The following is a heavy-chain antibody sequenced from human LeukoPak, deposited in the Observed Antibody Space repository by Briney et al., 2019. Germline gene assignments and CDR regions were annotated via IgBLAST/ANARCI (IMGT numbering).Heavy chain of an antibody. CDR2: INPNSGGT. CDR1: GYTFTGYY. J-gene: IGHJ4*02. Sequence: ASVKESFKASGYTFTGYYIHWVRQAPGQGLEWMGWINPNSGGTNYAQKFQGRVTMTRDTSISTAYMELSRLRSDDTAVYYWAREQLIVVVPAASEKFDYWGQGTLVTVSS. V-gene: IGHV1-2*02. D-gene: IGHD2-2*01. CDR3: AREQLIVVVPAASEKFDY.